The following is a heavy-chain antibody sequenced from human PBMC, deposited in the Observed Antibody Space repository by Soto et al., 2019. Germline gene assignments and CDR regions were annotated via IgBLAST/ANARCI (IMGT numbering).Heavy chain of an antibody. V-gene: IGHV1-2*04. CDR3: AIELDCSGGSCYPPTGYYGMDV. CDR1: GYTFTGYY. CDR2: INPNSGGT. D-gene: IGHD2-15*01. J-gene: IGHJ6*02. Sequence: ASVKVSCKASGYTFTGYYMHWVRQAPGQGLEWMGWINPNSGGTNYAQKFQGWVTMTRDTSISTAYMELSRLRSDDTAVYYCAIELDCSGGSCYPPTGYYGMDVWGQGTTVTVSS.